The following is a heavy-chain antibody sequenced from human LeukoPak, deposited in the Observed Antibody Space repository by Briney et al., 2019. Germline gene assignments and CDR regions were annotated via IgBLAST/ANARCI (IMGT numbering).Heavy chain of an antibody. J-gene: IGHJ5*02. V-gene: IGHV4-39*01. CDR2: IYYSGST. D-gene: IGHD2-15*01. Sequence: SETLSLTCTVSGGSISSSSYYWGWIRQPPGKGLEWIGSIYYSGSTYYNPSLKSRVTISVDTSKNQFSLKLSSVTAADTAVYYCARPVVVVAAPFNWFDPWGQGTLVTVSS. CDR3: ARPVVVVAAPFNWFDP. CDR1: GGSISSSSYY.